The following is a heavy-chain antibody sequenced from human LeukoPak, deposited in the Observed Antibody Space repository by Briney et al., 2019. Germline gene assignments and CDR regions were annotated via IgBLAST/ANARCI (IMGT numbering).Heavy chain of an antibody. CDR3: ARGSGRSGWYVGYFDY. D-gene: IGHD6-19*01. J-gene: IGHJ4*02. Sequence: PGRSLRLSCAASGFTFSSYAMHWVRQAPGKGLEWVAVISYDGSNKYYADSVKGRFTISRDNSKNTLYLQMNSLRAEDTAVYYCARGSGRSGWYVGYFDYWGQGTLVTVSS. CDR1: GFTFSSYA. V-gene: IGHV3-30-3*01. CDR2: ISYDGSNK.